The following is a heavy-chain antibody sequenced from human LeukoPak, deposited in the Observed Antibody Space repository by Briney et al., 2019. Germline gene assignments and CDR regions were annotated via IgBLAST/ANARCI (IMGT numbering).Heavy chain of an antibody. Sequence: PGGSLRLSCAASGFTYSSYAINCVPRAPGKGLEGVSAISGRGGSTHYADSVKGRFTISRDNSKNTLYLQMNTLRAEDTAVYYCAKGRRDGYNSIDYWGQGTLVTVSS. CDR1: GFTYSSYA. V-gene: IGHV3-23*01. CDR2: ISGRGGST. CDR3: AKGRRDGYNSIDY. J-gene: IGHJ4*02. D-gene: IGHD5-24*01.